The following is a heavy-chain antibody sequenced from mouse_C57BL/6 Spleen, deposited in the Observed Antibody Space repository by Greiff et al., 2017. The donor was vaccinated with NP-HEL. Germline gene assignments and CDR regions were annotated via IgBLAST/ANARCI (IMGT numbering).Heavy chain of an antibody. J-gene: IGHJ1*03. CDR1: GYTFTDYN. D-gene: IGHD2-4*01. CDR2: INPNNGGT. Sequence: VQLQQSGPELVKPGASVKIPCKASGYTFTDYNMDWVKQSHGKSLEWIGDINPNNGGTIYNQKFKGKATLTVDKSSSTAYMELRSLTSEDTAVYYCARGGITTRFSYWYFDVWGTGTTVTVSS. CDR3: ARGGITTRFSYWYFDV. V-gene: IGHV1-18*01.